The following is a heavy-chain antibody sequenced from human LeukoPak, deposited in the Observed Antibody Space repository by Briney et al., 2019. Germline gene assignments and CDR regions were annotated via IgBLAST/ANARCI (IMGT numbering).Heavy chain of an antibody. D-gene: IGHD1-26*01. V-gene: IGHV1-46*01. CDR3: ARAIWELYTFDY. CDR1: GYTFTSYY. J-gene: IGHJ4*02. CDR2: INPSGGST. Sequence: GASVEVSCKASGYTFTSYYMHWVRQAPGQGLEWMGIINPSGGSTSYAQKFQGRVTMTRDTSTSTVYMELSSLRSEDTAVYYCARAIWELYTFDYWGQGTLVTVSS.